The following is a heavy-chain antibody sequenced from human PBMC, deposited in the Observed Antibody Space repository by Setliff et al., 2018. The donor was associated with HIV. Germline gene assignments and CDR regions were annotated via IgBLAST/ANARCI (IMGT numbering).Heavy chain of an antibody. D-gene: IGHD2-15*01. V-gene: IGHV1-46*01. CDR3: ARVRYCSGGSCYGGEYWFDP. Sequence: ASVKVSCKASGYTFTSYYIHWVRQAPGQGLEWMGVIHPSGGSTSYAQSFQDRVTMTRDSSTSTVYMELSSLRSEDTAVYYCARVRYCSGGSCYGGEYWFDPWGQGTLVTVSS. CDR2: IHPSGGST. J-gene: IGHJ5*02. CDR1: GYTFTSYY.